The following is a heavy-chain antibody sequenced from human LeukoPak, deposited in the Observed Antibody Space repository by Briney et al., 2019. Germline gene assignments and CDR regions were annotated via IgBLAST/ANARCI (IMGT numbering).Heavy chain of an antibody. Sequence: SETLSLTCAVYGGPFSGYYWSWIRQPPGKGLEWIGEINHSGSTNYNPSLKSRVTISVDTSKNQFSLKLSSVTAADTAVYYCARLPYSGSYFDYWGQGTLVTVSS. CDR3: ARLPYSGSYFDY. J-gene: IGHJ4*02. CDR2: INHSGST. CDR1: GGPFSGYY. D-gene: IGHD1-26*01. V-gene: IGHV4-34*01.